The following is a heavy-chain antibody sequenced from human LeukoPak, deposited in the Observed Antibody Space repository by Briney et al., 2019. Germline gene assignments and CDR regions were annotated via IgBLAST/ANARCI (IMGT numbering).Heavy chain of an antibody. D-gene: IGHD4-17*01. J-gene: IGHJ4*02. Sequence: GGSLRLSCAASGFTFSSYAMSWVRQAPGKGLEWVSAISGSGGSTYYADSVKGRFTISRDNSKNTLYLQMNSLRAEDTAVYYCAKGGGLKTGGKKGNDYGVLHFDYWGQGTLVTVSS. CDR1: GFTFSSYA. V-gene: IGHV3-23*01. CDR2: ISGSGGST. CDR3: AKGGGLKTGGKKGNDYGVLHFDY.